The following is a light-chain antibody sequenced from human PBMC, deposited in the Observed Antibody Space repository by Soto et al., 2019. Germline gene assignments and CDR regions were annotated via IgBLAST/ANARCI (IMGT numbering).Light chain of an antibody. Sequence: QSALTQPPSASGSPGQSVTISCTGTSSDVGAYNYVSWHQQHAGKAPKRVIYEVTKRPSGVHDRFFGSKSAKTAALTVYVLQAEDEADYYCSSFASGNPCAFGGGTELTVL. CDR2: EVT. CDR3: SSFASGNPCA. J-gene: IGLJ3*02. CDR1: SSDVGAYNY. V-gene: IGLV2-8*01.